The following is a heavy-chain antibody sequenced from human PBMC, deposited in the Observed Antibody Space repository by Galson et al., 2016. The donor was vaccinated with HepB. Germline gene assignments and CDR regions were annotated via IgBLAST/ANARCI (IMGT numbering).Heavy chain of an antibody. V-gene: IGHV4-4*02. CDR2: IYHSGST. CDR3: ATKEYSNNWADYYYYGMDV. CDR1: GGSIRSDNW. J-gene: IGHJ6*02. Sequence: ETLSLTCVVSGGSIRSDNWWTWVRQSPGKGLECIGEIYHSGSTNYNPSLKSRVTISVDKSKNQFSLMLSSVTAADTAVYYCATKEYSNNWADYYYYGMDVWGQGTTVTVSS. D-gene: IGHD6-13*01.